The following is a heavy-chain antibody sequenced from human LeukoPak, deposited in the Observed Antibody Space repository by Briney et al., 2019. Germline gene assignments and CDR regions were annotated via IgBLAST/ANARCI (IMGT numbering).Heavy chain of an antibody. CDR1: GGSFSGYY. CDR3: ARGQVVRDY. V-gene: IGHV4-34*01. J-gene: IGHJ4*02. Sequence: SETLSLTCAVYGGSFSGYYWSWIRQPPGGGLEWIEEINHSGTTNYNPSLKSRVTISVDTSKNQFSLKLNSVTAADTAVYYCARGQVVRDYWGQGTLVTVSS. D-gene: IGHD2-15*01. CDR2: INHSGTT.